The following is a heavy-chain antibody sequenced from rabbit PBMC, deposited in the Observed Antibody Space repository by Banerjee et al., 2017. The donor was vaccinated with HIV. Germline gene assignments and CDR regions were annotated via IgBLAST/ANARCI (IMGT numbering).Heavy chain of an antibody. CDR2: IYTGSGST. Sequence: QSLEESGGDLVQPEGSLTLTCTASGFSFSSSHYMCWVRQAPGKGLEWIACIYTGSGSTYYTSWAKGRFTISKTSTTVTLQMTSLTAADTATYFCARDRWGGYLGGGYATFGFNLWGPGTLVTVS. J-gene: IGHJ4*01. CDR1: GFSFSSSHY. CDR3: ARDRWGGYLGGGYATFGFNL. D-gene: IGHD6-1*01. V-gene: IGHV1S40*01.